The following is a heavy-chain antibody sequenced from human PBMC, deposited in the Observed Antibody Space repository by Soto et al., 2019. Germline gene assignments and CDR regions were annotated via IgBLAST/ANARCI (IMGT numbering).Heavy chain of an antibody. Sequence: QVPLVESGGGVVQPGRSLRLSCAASGFTFSSYGMHWVRQAPGKGLEWVAVISYDGSNKYYADSVKGRFTISRDNSKNTLYLQMNSLRAEDTAVYYCAKEWWFGGNYQYYFDYWGQGTLVTVSS. V-gene: IGHV3-30*18. J-gene: IGHJ4*02. CDR1: GFTFSSYG. D-gene: IGHD2-15*01. CDR3: AKEWWFGGNYQYYFDY. CDR2: ISYDGSNK.